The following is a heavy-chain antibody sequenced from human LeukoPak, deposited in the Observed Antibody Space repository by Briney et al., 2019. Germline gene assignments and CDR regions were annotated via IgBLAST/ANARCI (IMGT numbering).Heavy chain of an antibody. D-gene: IGHD3-16*01. CDR1: GFTFSNYA. Sequence: GGSLRLSCAASGFTFSNYAMHWVRQAPGKGLEWLAFIRYDESNKSYADSVKGRFTISRDNSKNTPYLQMNSLRAEDTALYYCARVQQYDVFDYWGQGTLVTVSS. CDR3: ARVQQYDVFDY. CDR2: IRYDESNK. V-gene: IGHV3-30*02. J-gene: IGHJ4*02.